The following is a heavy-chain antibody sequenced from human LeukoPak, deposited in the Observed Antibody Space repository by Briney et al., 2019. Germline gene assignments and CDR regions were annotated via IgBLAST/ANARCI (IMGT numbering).Heavy chain of an antibody. Sequence: PVGSLRLSCAASGFTFSIYWMSWVRQAPGKGLEWVANIKQDGSEKYYVGSVKGRFTISRDNAKNSLYLQMNSLRAEDTAVYYCTRSDCSGGGCYSVRAFDIWGQGTMVAVSS. CDR1: GFTFSIYW. V-gene: IGHV3-7*01. D-gene: IGHD2-15*01. CDR2: IKQDGSEK. J-gene: IGHJ3*02. CDR3: TRSDCSGGGCYSVRAFDI.